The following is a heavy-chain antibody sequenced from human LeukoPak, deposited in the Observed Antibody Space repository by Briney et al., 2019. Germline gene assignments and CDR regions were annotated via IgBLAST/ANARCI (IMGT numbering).Heavy chain of an antibody. CDR3: ARGKLNDYYDSSGYYYADLLNAFDI. D-gene: IGHD3-22*01. J-gene: IGHJ3*02. CDR2: MNPNSGNT. Sequence: GASVKVSCKASGYTLTSYDINWVRQATGQGLEWMGWMNPNSGNTGYAQKFQGRVTMTRNTSISTAYMELSSLRSEDTAVYYCARGKLNDYYDSSGYYYADLLNAFDIWGQGTMVTVSS. V-gene: IGHV1-8*01. CDR1: GYTLTSYD.